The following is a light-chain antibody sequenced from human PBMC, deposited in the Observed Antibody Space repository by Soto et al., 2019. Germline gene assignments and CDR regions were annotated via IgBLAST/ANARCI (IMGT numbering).Light chain of an antibody. Sequence: EIVLTQSPATLSVSPGERATLSCRASQNIDNKLVWYQQKPGQAPSLLLSNAVTRAPGIPARFSGSGFGTEFTLTISSLQPEDVLIYYCQQYKSWWPITFGQGTRLEI. CDR2: NAV. CDR1: QNIDNK. V-gene: IGKV3-15*01. CDR3: QQYKSWWPIT. J-gene: IGKJ5*01.